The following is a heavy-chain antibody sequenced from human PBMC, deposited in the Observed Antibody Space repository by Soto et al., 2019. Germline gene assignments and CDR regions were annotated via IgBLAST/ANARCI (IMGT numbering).Heavy chain of an antibody. CDR3: ARAYYDILTDNNYYGMDV. CDR2: INAGNGNT. Sequence: QVQVVQSGAEVKKPGASVKVSCKASGYTFTSYAMHWVRQAPGQRLEWMGWINAGNGNTKYSQKFQGRVSLTRDTSASTAYMELSSLRSEDTAVYYCARAYYDILTDNNYYGMDVWGQGTTVTVSS. V-gene: IGHV1-3*01. CDR1: GYTFTSYA. J-gene: IGHJ6*02. D-gene: IGHD3-9*01.